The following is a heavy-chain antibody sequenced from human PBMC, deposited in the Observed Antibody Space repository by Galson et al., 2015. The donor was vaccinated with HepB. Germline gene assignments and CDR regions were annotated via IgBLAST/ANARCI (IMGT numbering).Heavy chain of an antibody. D-gene: IGHD3-3*01. CDR2: ISYDGTSK. CDR3: AKGGYYDFWSAYDS. V-gene: IGHV3-30*18. Sequence: SLRLSCAASGFTFSSYSMNWVRQAPGKGLEWVAVISYDGTSKYYADSVEGRFTISRDNSKNTLYLQMNNLRPEDTAIYYCAKGGYYDFWSAYDSWGQGALVTVSS. CDR1: GFTFSSYS. J-gene: IGHJ4*02.